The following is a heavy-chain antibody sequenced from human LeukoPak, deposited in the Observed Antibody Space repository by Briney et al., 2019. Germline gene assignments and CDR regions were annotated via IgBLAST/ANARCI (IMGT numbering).Heavy chain of an antibody. CDR3: TRGGMFSMIDY. CDR2: INPNSGDT. Sequence: ASVKVSCKASGYTFTGYYMHWVRQAPGQGLGWMGWINPNSGDTNYAQKFQGRVTMTRDTSISTAYMELSRLRSDDTAVYYCTRGGMFSMIDYWGQGTLVTVSS. V-gene: IGHV1-2*02. J-gene: IGHJ4*02. CDR1: GYTFTGYY. D-gene: IGHD3-16*01.